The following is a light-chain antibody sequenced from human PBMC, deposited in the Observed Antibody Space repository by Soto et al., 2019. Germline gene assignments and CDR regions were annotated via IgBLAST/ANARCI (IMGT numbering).Light chain of an antibody. CDR1: SYNIGGNY. V-gene: IGLV2-14*01. CDR2: EVR. CDR3: SAYTARSTLV. Sequence: QSVLTQPPSVSAAPGQKVTISCSGSSYNIGGNYVSWYVQLPGTAPKLIIYEVRNRPSGISSRFSGSRSGNTASLTISGLQPEDEGDYYCSAYTARSTLVFGGGTKLTVL. J-gene: IGLJ3*02.